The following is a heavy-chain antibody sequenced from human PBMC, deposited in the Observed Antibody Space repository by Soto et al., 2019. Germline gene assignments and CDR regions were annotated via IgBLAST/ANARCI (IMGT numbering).Heavy chain of an antibody. V-gene: IGHV5-51*01. CDR3: ARQEGYCSSTRCHMDV. Sequence: GESLKISCKGSGYSFTSYWIGWVRQMPGKGLEWMGIMYPGDSDTRYSPSFQGQVTISADKSISTAYLQWSSLKASDTAMYYCARQEGYCSSTRCHMDVWGPGTRVTVSS. CDR1: GYSFTSYW. J-gene: IGHJ6*02. D-gene: IGHD2-2*01. CDR2: MYPGDSDT.